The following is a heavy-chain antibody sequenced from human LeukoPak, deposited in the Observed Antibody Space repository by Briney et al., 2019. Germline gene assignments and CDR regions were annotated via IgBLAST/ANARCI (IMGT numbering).Heavy chain of an antibody. CDR1: GYTFTSYD. Sequence: VASVKVSCKASGYTFTSYDINWVRQAPGQGLEWMGRIIPIFGTANYAQKFQGRVTITTDESTSTAYMELSSLRSEDTAVYYCARDPGWFDPWGQGTLVTVSS. CDR2: IIPIFGTA. V-gene: IGHV1-69*05. CDR3: ARDPGWFDP. J-gene: IGHJ5*02.